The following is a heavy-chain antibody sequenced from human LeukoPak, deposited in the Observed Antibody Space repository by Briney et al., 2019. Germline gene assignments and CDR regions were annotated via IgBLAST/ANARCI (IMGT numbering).Heavy chain of an antibody. CDR3: AKSTGDYGGSGGDY. D-gene: IGHD3-16*01. CDR2: ISYDGSNK. V-gene: IGHV3-30*18. CDR1: GFTFSSYG. Sequence: GGSLRLSCAASGFTFSSYGMHWVRQAPGKGLEWVAVISYDGSNKYYADSVKGRFTISRDNSKNTLYLQMNSLRAEDTAVYYCAKSTGDYGGSGGDYWGRGTLVTVSS. J-gene: IGHJ4*02.